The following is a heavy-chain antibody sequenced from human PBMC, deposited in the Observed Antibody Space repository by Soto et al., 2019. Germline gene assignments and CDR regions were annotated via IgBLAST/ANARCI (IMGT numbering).Heavy chain of an antibody. CDR1: GYTFTSYY. Sequence: ASVKVSCKASGYTFTSYYMHWVRQAPGQGLEWMGIINPSGGSTSYAQKFQGRVTMTRDTSTSTVYMELSSLRSEDTAVYYCARDLIVVVTCSTYYYYDGMDFWGQGTTVTVSS. CDR2: INPSGGST. D-gene: IGHD2-21*02. CDR3: ARDLIVVVTCSTYYYYDGMDF. J-gene: IGHJ6*02. V-gene: IGHV1-46*01.